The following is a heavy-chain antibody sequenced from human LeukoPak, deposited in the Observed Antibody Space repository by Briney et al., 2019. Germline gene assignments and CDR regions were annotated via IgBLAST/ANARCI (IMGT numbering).Heavy chain of an antibody. CDR2: IYYSGST. J-gene: IGHJ5*02. Sequence: PSETLSLTCTVSGGSISSYYWSWIRQPPGKGLEWIGYIYYSGSTNYNPSLKSRVTISVDTSKNQFSLKLSSVTAADTAVYYCARKYYEPDNWFDPWGQGTLVTVSS. CDR3: ARKYYEPDNWFDP. CDR1: GGSISSYY. D-gene: IGHD1-26*01. V-gene: IGHV4-59*01.